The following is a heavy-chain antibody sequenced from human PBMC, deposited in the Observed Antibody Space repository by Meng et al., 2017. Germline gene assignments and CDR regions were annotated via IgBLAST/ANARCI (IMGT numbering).Heavy chain of an antibody. V-gene: IGHV4-34*01. D-gene: IGHD5-18*01. CDR3: ASSGYSYGYRFDY. J-gene: IGHJ4*02. Sequence: VALQQWGAGLLKRSEALSLTCAVYGGSFSGYYWSWIRQPPGKGLEWIGEINHSGSTNYNPSLKSRVTISVDTSKNQFSLKLSSVTAADTAVYYCASSGYSYGYRFDYWGQGTLVTVSS. CDR2: INHSGST. CDR1: GGSFSGYY.